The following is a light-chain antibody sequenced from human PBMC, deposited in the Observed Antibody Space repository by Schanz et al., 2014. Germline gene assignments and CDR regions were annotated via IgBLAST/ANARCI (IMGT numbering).Light chain of an antibody. V-gene: IGLV1-40*01. CDR2: GNN. Sequence: QSVLTQPPSVSGAPGQRVTISCTGSSSNIGTGYEVHWYQQPPGTAPKLLIYGNNNRPSGVPDRFSGSKSGTSASLAISGLRSEEEADYYCAVWDDSLSAWVFGGGTKLTVL. J-gene: IGLJ3*02. CDR3: AVWDDSLSAWV. CDR1: SSNIGTGYE.